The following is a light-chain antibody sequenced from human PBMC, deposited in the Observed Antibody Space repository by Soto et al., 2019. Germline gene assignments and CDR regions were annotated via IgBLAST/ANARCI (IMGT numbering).Light chain of an antibody. CDR3: QQLNTYPQT. J-gene: IGKJ1*01. CDR1: QGISSF. V-gene: IGKV1-9*01. Sequence: DIQLTQSPSFLSASVGDRVTITCRASQGISSFFAWYQQKPGKAPKLLIYAASTLQSGVPSRFSGSGSGTEFTLTISSLQPEDSATYYCQQLNTYPQTFGQGTKVDIK. CDR2: AAS.